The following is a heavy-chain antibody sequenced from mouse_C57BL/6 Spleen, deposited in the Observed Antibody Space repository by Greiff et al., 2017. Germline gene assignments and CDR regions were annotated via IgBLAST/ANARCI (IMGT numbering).Heavy chain of an antibody. V-gene: IGHV1-55*01. CDR3: ARRDFYGSSLYAMDY. Sequence: QVQLQQPGAELVKPGASVKMSCKASGYTFTSYWITWVKQRPGQGLEWIGDIYPGSGSTNYNEKFKSKATLTVDTSSSTAYMQLSSLTSEVSAVYYCARRDFYGSSLYAMDYWGQGTSVTVSS. CDR2: IYPGSGST. CDR1: GYTFTSYW. D-gene: IGHD1-1*01. J-gene: IGHJ4*01.